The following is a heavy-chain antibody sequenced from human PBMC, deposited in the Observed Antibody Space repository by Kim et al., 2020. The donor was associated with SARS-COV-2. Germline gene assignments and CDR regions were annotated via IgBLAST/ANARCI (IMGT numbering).Heavy chain of an antibody. CDR1: GGSISSYY. V-gene: IGHV4-59*13. Sequence: SETLSLTCTVSGGSISSYYWSWIRQPPGKGLEWIGYIYYSGSTNYNPSLKSRVTISVDTSKNQFSLKLSSVTAADTAVYYCARGIQRVRGVIPYYFDYWGQGTLVTVSS. CDR3: ARGIQRVRGVIPYYFDY. J-gene: IGHJ4*02. D-gene: IGHD3-10*01. CDR2: IYYSGST.